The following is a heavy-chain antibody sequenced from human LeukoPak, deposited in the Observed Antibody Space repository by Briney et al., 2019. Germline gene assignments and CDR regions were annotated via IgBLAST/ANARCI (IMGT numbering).Heavy chain of an antibody. V-gene: IGHV3-21*01. CDR2: ITSRSTYI. Sequence: GGSLRLSCAASGFTFSSYSMNWVRQAPGKGLEWVSSITSRSTYINYVDSAKGRFTISRDNTKNSLYLQMNSLRAEDTAVYYCARVLLGATTINYYYYYMDVWGKGTTVTVSS. CDR3: ARVLLGATTINYYYYYMDV. D-gene: IGHD1-26*01. J-gene: IGHJ6*03. CDR1: GFTFSSYS.